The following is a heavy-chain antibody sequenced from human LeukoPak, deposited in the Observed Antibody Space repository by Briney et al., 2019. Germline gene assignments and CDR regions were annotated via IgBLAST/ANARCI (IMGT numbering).Heavy chain of an antibody. CDR1: GFTFSSYE. J-gene: IGHJ4*02. CDR2: ISSSGSTI. Sequence: GGSLRLSCAASGFTFSSYEMNWVRQAPGKGLEWVSYISSSGSTIYYADSVKGRFTISRDNAKNSLYLQMNSLRAEDTAVYYCARVGPYYGSGSSDYWGQGTLVTVSS. V-gene: IGHV3-48*03. CDR3: ARVGPYYGSGSSDY. D-gene: IGHD3-10*01.